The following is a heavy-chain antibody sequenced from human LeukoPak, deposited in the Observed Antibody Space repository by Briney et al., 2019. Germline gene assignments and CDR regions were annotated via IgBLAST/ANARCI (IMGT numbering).Heavy chain of an antibody. D-gene: IGHD5-12*01. CDR3: ARDMSEWLLTPDDAFDI. J-gene: IGHJ3*02. CDR2: INPNSGGT. CDR1: GYTFTGYY. Sequence: ASVKVSCKASGYTFTGYYMHWVRQAPGQGLAWMGWINPNSGGTNYAQKFQGRVTMTRDTSISTAYMELSRLRSDDTAVYYCARDMSEWLLTPDDAFDIWGQGTMVTVSS. V-gene: IGHV1-2*02.